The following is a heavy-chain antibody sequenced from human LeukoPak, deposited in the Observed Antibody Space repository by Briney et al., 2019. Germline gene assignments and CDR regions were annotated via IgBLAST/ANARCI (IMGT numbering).Heavy chain of an antibody. Sequence: KPSETLSLTCTVSGGSISSSSRYWGWIRQPPGKGLEWIGSLYYSGSTYYNPSLKSRVTISVDTSKNQFSLKLSSVTAADTAVYYCARSFYGDFVYDYWGQGTLVTVSS. V-gene: IGHV4-39*07. CDR1: GGSISSSSRY. J-gene: IGHJ4*02. CDR3: ARSFYGDFVYDY. D-gene: IGHD4-17*01. CDR2: LYYSGST.